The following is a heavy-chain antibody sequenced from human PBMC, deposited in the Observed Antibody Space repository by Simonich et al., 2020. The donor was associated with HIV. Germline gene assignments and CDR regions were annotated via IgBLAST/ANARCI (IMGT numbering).Heavy chain of an antibody. D-gene: IGHD3-3*01. V-gene: IGHV4-34*01. CDR3: ARRDRELILYFDY. CDR2: INHSGNT. Sequence: QVQLQQWGAGLLKPSETLSLTCAVYGGSFSGYYWSWIRRPPGKGLEWIGEINHSGNTNYKSSLNSRATISVDKSKNQFSLKLSSVTAADTAIYYCARRDRELILYFDYWGQGNLVTVSS. CDR1: GGSFSGYY. J-gene: IGHJ4*02.